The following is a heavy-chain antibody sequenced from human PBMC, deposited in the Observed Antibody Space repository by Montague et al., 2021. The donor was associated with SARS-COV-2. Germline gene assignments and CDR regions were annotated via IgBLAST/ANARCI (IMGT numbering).Heavy chain of an antibody. CDR3: TRGRATVTTVYYYYGMDV. D-gene: IGHD4-17*01. Sequence: SVKVSCKASGYTFTDYYMHWVRQAPGQGLEWMGWINPKNGVTNYPQKFQGWVTMTRDTSIGTAYMELGRLRSDDTAVYYCTRGRATVTTVYYYYGMDVWGQGTTVTVSS. V-gene: IGHV1-2*04. CDR2: INPKNGVT. J-gene: IGHJ6*02. CDR1: GYTFTDYY.